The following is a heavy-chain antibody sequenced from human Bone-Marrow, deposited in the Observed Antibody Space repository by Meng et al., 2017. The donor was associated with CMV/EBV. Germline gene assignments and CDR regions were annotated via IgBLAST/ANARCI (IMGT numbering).Heavy chain of an antibody. V-gene: IGHV3-73*01. Sequence: GGSLRLSCAAPEFVFSDSAIHWVRQAPGKGLEWVGRIRAKTNNYATVYAASVKGRFTVSRDDSKSTAYLQMNSLKIEDTAMYYCTTHRDWGQGILVTVSS. CDR3: TTHRD. CDR1: EFVFSDSA. J-gene: IGHJ4*02. CDR2: IRAKTNNYAT.